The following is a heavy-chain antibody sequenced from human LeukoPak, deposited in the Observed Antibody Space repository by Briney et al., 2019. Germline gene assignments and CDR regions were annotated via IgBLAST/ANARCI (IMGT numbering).Heavy chain of an antibody. D-gene: IGHD3-22*01. V-gene: IGHV1-18*01. CDR1: GYTFTSYG. CDR2: ISAYNGST. CDR3: AREQYYYDSSGYYSNDY. Sequence: ASVKVSCQASGYTFTSYGIRWLRQAPGQGLEWVGWISAYNGSTNYAQKLQGRVTMTTHTSTSTAYMELRSLRSDDTAVYYCAREQYYYDSSGYYSNDYWGQGTLVTVSS. J-gene: IGHJ4*02.